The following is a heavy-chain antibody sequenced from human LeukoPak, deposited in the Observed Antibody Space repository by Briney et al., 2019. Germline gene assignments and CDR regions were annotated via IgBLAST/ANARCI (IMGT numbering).Heavy chain of an antibody. CDR3: VRNIGTD. D-gene: IGHD1-14*01. Sequence: GGSLRLSCAASGFTVSNNDMHWVRQLPGKGLVWVSRINSDGTLTTNADSVEGRFTISRDNAKNMLFLQMNSLRADDTAVYYCVRNIGTDWGQGTLVTVSS. V-gene: IGHV3-74*01. CDR1: GFTVSNND. CDR2: INSDGTLT. J-gene: IGHJ4*02.